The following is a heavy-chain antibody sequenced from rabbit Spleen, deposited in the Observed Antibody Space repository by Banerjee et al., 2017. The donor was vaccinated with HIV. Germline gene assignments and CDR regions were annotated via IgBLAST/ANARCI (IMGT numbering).Heavy chain of an antibody. CDR2: SYAGSSGST. J-gene: IGHJ6*01. CDR3: ARDTGTSFSTYGMDL. CDR1: GFSFNSGYD. Sequence: QSLEESGGDLVKPGTSLTLTCTASGFSFNSGYDMCWVRQAPGKGLEWIACSYAGSSGSTYYASWAKGRFTISKTSSTTVTLQMTSLTDADTATYFCARDTGTSFSTYGMDLWGPGTLVTVS. V-gene: IGHV1S40*01. D-gene: IGHD7-1*01.